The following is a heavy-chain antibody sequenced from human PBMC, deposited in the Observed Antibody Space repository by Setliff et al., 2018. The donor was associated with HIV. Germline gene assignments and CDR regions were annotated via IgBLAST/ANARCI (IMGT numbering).Heavy chain of an antibody. CDR2: IIPVVDAG. CDR1: GGALSNYA. J-gene: IGHJ4*02. CDR3: AGGIEYRSNAYVAEYFDL. D-gene: IGHD6-6*01. V-gene: IGHV1-69*06. Sequence: SVKVSCKASGGALSNYAFSWVRQAPGQGLQWMGGIIPVVDAGTYAQSFQGRVTITADKSTSTINLELTGLRSDDTAVYYCAGGIEYRSNAYVAEYFDLWGQGTLATVSS.